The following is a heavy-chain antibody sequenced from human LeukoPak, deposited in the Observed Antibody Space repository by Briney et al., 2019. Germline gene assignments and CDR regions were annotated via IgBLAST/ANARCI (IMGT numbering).Heavy chain of an antibody. D-gene: IGHD2-2*01. J-gene: IGHJ3*02. CDR2: MNPNSGST. V-gene: IGHV1-8*01. Sequence: ASVKVSCKASGYTFTSYDINWVRQAPGQGLEWMGWMNPNSGSTGYAQKFQGRVTMTRDTSISTAYMELSSLRSEDTAVYYCAREGYCSSTSCSFDAFDIWGQGTMVTVSS. CDR3: AREGYCSSTSCSFDAFDI. CDR1: GYTFTSYD.